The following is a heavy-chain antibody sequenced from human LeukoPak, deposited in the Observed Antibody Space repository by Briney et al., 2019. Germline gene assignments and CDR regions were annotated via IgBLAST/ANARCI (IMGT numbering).Heavy chain of an antibody. J-gene: IGHJ1*01. CDR2: INPSGGST. Sequence: ASVKVSCKASGYTFTSYYMHWVRQDPGQGLEWMGIINPSGGSTSYAQKFQGRVTMTRDTSTSTVYMELNSLRSEDTAVYYCARGRSIAARPGYFQHWGQGTLVTVSS. CDR1: GYTFTSYY. D-gene: IGHD6-6*01. V-gene: IGHV1-46*01. CDR3: ARGRSIAARPGYFQH.